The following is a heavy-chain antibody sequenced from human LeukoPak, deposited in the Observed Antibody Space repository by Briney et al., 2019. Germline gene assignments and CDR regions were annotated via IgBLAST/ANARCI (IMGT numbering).Heavy chain of an antibody. Sequence: PGRSLRLSCAASGFTFSSYAMHWVRQAPGKGLEWVAVISYDASNKYYADSVKGRFTISRDNSKNTLYLQMNSLRAEDTAVYYCARDSVPGWAADYWGQGTLVTVSS. D-gene: IGHD2-15*01. J-gene: IGHJ4*02. CDR2: ISYDASNK. V-gene: IGHV3-30-3*01. CDR1: GFTFSSYA. CDR3: ARDSVPGWAADY.